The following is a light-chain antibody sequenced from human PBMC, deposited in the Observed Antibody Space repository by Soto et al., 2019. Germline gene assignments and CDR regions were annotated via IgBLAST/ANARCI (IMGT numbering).Light chain of an antibody. CDR3: QQRSNWPWT. V-gene: IGKV3-11*01. CDR2: DAS. Sequence: EIVLPQSTATLSLSPGARATLSCRASQSVSIYLAWYQQKPDQAPRLLIYDASNRATGIPARFSGSGSGTDFTLAISSLEPEDFAVYYCQQRSNWPWTFGQGTKVDIK. CDR1: QSVSIY. J-gene: IGKJ1*01.